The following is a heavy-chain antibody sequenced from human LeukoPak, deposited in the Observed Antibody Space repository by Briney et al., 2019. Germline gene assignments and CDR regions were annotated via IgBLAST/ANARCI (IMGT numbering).Heavy chain of an antibody. CDR2: INPNSGGT. Sequence: ASVKVSCKASGYTFTGYYMHWVRQAPGQGLEWMGWINPNSGGTNYAQKFQGRTTMTRDTSISTAYRELSRLRSDDTVVYYCARVYDSGSFSGVWGQGTLVTVSS. CDR3: ARVYDSGSFSGV. J-gene: IGHJ4*02. D-gene: IGHD3-10*01. CDR1: GYTFTGYY. V-gene: IGHV1-2*02.